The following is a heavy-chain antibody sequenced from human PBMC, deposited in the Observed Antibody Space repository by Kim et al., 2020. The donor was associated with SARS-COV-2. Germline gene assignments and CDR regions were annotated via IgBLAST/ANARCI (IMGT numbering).Heavy chain of an antibody. CDR2: ISSSGSTI. D-gene: IGHD3-16*01. CDR1: GFTFSSYE. V-gene: IGHV3-48*03. Sequence: GGSLRLSCAASGFTFSSYEMNWVRQAPGKGLEWVSYISSSGSTIYYADSVKGRFTISRDNAKNSLYLQMNSLRAEDTAVYYCAPGLGSSPGPLYFWSRWDGMDVWGQGTTVTVSS. J-gene: IGHJ6*02. CDR3: APGLGSSPGPLYFWSRWDGMDV.